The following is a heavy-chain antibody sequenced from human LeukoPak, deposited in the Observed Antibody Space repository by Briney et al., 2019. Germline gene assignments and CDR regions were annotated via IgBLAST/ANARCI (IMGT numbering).Heavy chain of an antibody. D-gene: IGHD1-1*01. V-gene: IGHV1-2*06. Sequence: GASVKVSCKASGYTFTSYAMNWVRQAPGQGLEWMGRINPNSGGTNYAQKFQGRVTMTRDTSISTAYMELSRLRSDDTAVYYCAVRYNWNEGWFDPWGQGTLVTVSS. CDR2: INPNSGGT. CDR3: AVRYNWNEGWFDP. CDR1: GYTFTSYA. J-gene: IGHJ5*02.